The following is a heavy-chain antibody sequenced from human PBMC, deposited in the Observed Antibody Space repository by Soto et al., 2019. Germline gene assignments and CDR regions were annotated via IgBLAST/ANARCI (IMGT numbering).Heavy chain of an antibody. Sequence: GGSLRLSCAASGFTFSSYSMNWVRQAPGKGLEWVSSISSSSSYIYYADSVKGRFTISRDNAKNSLYLQMNSLRAEDTAVYYCARERQQLTTTNYYGMDVWGQGTTVTVSS. V-gene: IGHV3-21*01. D-gene: IGHD6-13*01. CDR3: ARERQQLTTTNYYGMDV. CDR1: GFTFSSYS. CDR2: ISSSSSYI. J-gene: IGHJ6*02.